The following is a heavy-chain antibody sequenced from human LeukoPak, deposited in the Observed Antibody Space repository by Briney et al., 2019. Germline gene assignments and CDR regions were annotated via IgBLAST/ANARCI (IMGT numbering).Heavy chain of an antibody. CDR1: GGSISSGSYY. D-gene: IGHD3-9*01. CDR2: IYYSGST. V-gene: IGHV4-30-4*08. Sequence: PSQTLSLTCTVSGGSISSGSYYWSWIRQPAGKGLEWIGYIYYSGSTYYNPSLKSRVTISVDTSKNQFSLKLSSVTAADTAVYYCARGRGVTGYYPPTLDYWGQGTLVTVSS. CDR3: ARGRGVTGYYPPTLDY. J-gene: IGHJ4*02.